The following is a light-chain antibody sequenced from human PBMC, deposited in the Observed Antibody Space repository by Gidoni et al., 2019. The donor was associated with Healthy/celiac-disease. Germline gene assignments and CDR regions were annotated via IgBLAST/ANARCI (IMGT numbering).Light chain of an antibody. Sequence: EIVLTQSPATLSLSPGERAPLSCRASQSVSSYLDWYQQKPGQAPRLLIYDASNRATGIPARFSGSGSGTDFTLTISSLEPEDFAVYYCKQRSNWPTFGQETRLEIK. CDR3: KQRSNWPT. CDR1: QSVSSY. J-gene: IGKJ5*01. CDR2: DAS. V-gene: IGKV3-11*01.